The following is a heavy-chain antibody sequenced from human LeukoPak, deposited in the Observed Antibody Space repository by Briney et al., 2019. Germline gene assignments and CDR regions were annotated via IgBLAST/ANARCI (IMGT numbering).Heavy chain of an antibody. J-gene: IGHJ5*02. V-gene: IGHV4-30-2*01. D-gene: IGHD3-22*01. CDR1: GGSISSGGYS. CDR2: IYHSGST. Sequence: SQTLSLTCAVSGGSISSGGYSWSWLRQPPGKGLEWIGYIYHSGSTYYNPSLKSRVTISVDRSKNQFSLKLSSVTAADTAVYYCARDSSGYQGWFDPWGQGTLVTVSS. CDR3: ARDSSGYQGWFDP.